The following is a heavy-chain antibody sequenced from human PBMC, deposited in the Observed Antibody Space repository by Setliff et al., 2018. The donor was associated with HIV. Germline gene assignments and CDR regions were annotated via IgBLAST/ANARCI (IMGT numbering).Heavy chain of an antibody. J-gene: IGHJ6*03. CDR1: GYPFTGCY. D-gene: IGHD3-3*01. V-gene: IGHV1-2*02. Sequence: ASVKVSCKASGYPFTGCYMHWVRQAPGQGLEWMGWINPNSGGTNYAQKFQGRVTMTRDTSISTAYMELSRLRSDDTAVYYCARGPRNRPITIFGVVDPYYYYYYMDVWGKGTTVTVSS. CDR3: ARGPRNRPITIFGVVDPYYYYYYMDV. CDR2: INPNSGGT.